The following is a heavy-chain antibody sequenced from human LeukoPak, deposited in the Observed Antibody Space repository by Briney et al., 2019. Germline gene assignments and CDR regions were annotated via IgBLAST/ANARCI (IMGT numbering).Heavy chain of an antibody. Sequence: SETLSLTCAVYGGSFSGYYWSWIRQPPGKGLEWIGEINHSGSTNYNPSLKSRVTISVDTSKNQFSLKLSSVTAADTAVYYCARGRRSSSGYPRGAFDIWGQGTMVTVSS. CDR1: GGSFSGYY. V-gene: IGHV4-34*01. J-gene: IGHJ3*02. D-gene: IGHD3-22*01. CDR3: ARGRRSSSGYPRGAFDI. CDR2: INHSGST.